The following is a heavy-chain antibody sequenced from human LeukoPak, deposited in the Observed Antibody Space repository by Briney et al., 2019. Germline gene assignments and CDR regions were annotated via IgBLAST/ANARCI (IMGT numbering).Heavy chain of an antibody. J-gene: IGHJ4*02. D-gene: IGHD1-26*01. Sequence: ASVKVSCKASGGTFSSYAISWVRQAPGQGLEWMGRIIPILGIANYARKFQGRVTITADKSTSTAYMELSSLRSEDTAVYYCARDGIVGATYFDYWGQGTLVTVSS. CDR3: ARDGIVGATYFDY. V-gene: IGHV1-69*04. CDR1: GGTFSSYA. CDR2: IIPILGIA.